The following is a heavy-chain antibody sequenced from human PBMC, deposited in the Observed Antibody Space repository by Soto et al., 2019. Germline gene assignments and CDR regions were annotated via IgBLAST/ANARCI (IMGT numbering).Heavy chain of an antibody. V-gene: IGHV4-59*01. Sequence: SETLSLTCTISGGSISVYYWSWIRQPPGQALEWIGYIYDSGSPYYNPSLRSRVIISADTSKNQISLKLTSATAADTAVYYCARGVGSSPPRYWGRGTLITVSS. D-gene: IGHD1-26*01. CDR2: IYDSGSP. CDR3: ARGVGSSPPRY. J-gene: IGHJ4*02. CDR1: GGSISVYY.